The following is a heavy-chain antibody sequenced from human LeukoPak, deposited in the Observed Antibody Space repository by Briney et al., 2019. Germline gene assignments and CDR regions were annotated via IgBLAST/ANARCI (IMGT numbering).Heavy chain of an antibody. CDR1: GFTFSSYA. Sequence: PGGSLRLSCAASGFTFSSYAMHWVRQAPGKGLEWVAVISYDGSNKYYADSMKGRFTISRDNSKNTLYLQMNSLRAEDTAVYYCARDRRTVVIDYWGQGTLVTVSS. CDR3: ARDRRTVVIDY. J-gene: IGHJ4*02. CDR2: ISYDGSNK. V-gene: IGHV3-30-3*01. D-gene: IGHD4-23*01.